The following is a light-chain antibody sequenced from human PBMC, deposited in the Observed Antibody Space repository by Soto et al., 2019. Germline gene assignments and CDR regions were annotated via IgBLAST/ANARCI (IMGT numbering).Light chain of an antibody. V-gene: IGKV3-20*01. J-gene: IGKJ1*01. Sequence: EIVLTQSPGTLSLSPGERATLSCRASQSVSNNYLAWYQQKPGQAPRLLIYGASNRATGIPDRFSGSGSGTDFTLTISRLEPEDFAVYYCQQYGSSPSGTFGQGTKVDIK. CDR3: QQYGSSPSGT. CDR2: GAS. CDR1: QSVSNNY.